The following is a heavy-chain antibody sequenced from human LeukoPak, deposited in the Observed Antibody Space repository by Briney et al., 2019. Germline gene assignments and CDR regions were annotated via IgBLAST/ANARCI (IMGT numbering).Heavy chain of an antibody. J-gene: IGHJ4*02. CDR1: GFTFSSYA. CDR3: AKDRTVKEWLPLDY. V-gene: IGHV3-23*01. Sequence: GGSLRLSCAAFGFTFSSYAMSWVRQAPGKGLEWVSAISGSGGSTYYADSVKGRFTISRDNSKNTLYLQMNSLRAEDTAVYYCAKDRTVKEWLPLDYWGQGTLVTVSS. CDR2: ISGSGGST. D-gene: IGHD3-3*01.